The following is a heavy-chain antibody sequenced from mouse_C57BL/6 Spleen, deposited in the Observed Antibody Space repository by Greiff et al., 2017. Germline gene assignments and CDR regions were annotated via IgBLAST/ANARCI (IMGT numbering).Heavy chain of an antibody. CDR1: GYTFTDYY. Sequence: EVQLQQSGPELVQPGASVKISCKASGYTFTDYYMNWVKQSHGKSLEWIGYIHPNNGGTSYHQKFKGKATLTVDKSSSTAYMELRSLTSEDSAVYYCARSCDYYGSSYWYFDVWGTGTTVTVSS. J-gene: IGHJ1*03. D-gene: IGHD1-1*01. CDR2: IHPNNGGT. V-gene: IGHV1-26*01. CDR3: ARSCDYYGSSYWYFDV.